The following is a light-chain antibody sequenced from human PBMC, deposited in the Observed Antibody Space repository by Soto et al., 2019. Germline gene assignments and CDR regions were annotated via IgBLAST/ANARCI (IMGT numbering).Light chain of an antibody. CDR3: SSYAGSNNFVV. Sequence: QSALTQPPSASGSPGQSVTISCTGTSSEVGGYNYVSWYQQHPGKAPKLMIYEVSKRTSGVPDRFSGSKSGNTASLTVSGLQAEDEADYYCSSYAGSNNFVVFGGGTKLTVL. CDR1: SSEVGGYNY. CDR2: EVS. V-gene: IGLV2-8*01. J-gene: IGLJ2*01.